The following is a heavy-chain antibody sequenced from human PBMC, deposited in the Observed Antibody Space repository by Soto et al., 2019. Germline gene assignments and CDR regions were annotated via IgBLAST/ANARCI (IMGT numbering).Heavy chain of an antibody. V-gene: IGHV3-13*04. CDR2: IGTAGDT. J-gene: IGHJ4*02. CDR1: GFTFSSYD. Sequence: PGRSLRLSCSASGFTFSSYDMHWVRQGPGKGLEWVSAIGTAGDTNYAGSVKGRFTIPRENAKNSLYLQMNSLRAGDTAIYFCARAIGPTLFDYWGQGGMVTVSS. CDR3: ARAIGPTLFDY. D-gene: IGHD3-22*01.